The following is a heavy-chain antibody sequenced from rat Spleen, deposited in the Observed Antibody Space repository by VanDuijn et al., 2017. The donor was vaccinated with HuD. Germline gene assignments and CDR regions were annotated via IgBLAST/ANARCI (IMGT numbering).Heavy chain of an antibody. J-gene: IGHJ2*01. CDR3: TRGYYFDY. Sequence: QVQLKESGPGLVQPSQTLFLTCTVSGFSLTDYSVHWVRQPPGKGLEWMGRMRYDGDTYYNSALKSRLSISRDTSKSQVFLKLNILQTEDTAIYYCTRGYYFDYWGQGVMVTVSS. CDR1: GFSLTDYS. CDR2: MRYDGDT. V-gene: IGHV2S30*01.